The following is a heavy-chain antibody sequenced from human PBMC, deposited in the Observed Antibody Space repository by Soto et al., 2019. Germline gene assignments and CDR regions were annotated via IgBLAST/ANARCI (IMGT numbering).Heavy chain of an antibody. V-gene: IGHV3-21*01. Sequence: GGSLRLSCAASGFTFSSYSMNWVRQAPGKGLEWVSSISSSSSYIYYADSVKGRFTISRDNAKNSLYLQMNSLRAEDTAVYYCARERNDFWSGYSPHKSHLDYWGQGTLVTVSS. CDR1: GFTFSSYS. CDR2: ISSSSSYI. J-gene: IGHJ4*02. CDR3: ARERNDFWSGYSPHKSHLDY. D-gene: IGHD3-3*01.